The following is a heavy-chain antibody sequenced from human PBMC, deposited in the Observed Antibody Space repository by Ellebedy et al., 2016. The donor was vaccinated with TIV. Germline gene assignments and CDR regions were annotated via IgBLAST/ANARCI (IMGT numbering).Heavy chain of an antibody. V-gene: IGHV3-21*04. J-gene: IGHJ4*02. D-gene: IGHD6-19*01. CDR3: AKDRVAVAGTRPGDY. CDR2: ISSSSSYI. CDR1: GFTFSSYS. Sequence: GESLKISXAASGFTFSSYSMNWVRQAPGKGLEWVSSISSSSSYIYYADSVKGRFTISRDNAKNSLYLQMNSLRAEDTAVYYRAKDRVAVAGTRPGDYWGQGTLVTVSS.